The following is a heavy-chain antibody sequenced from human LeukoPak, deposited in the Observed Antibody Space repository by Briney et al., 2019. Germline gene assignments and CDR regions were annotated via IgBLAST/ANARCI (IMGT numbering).Heavy chain of an antibody. CDR3: ASARWDF. Sequence: SETLSLTCAVFGDSISANHWWSWVRQPPGKGLEWIGEIYHTGNTNYNPSLRSRISISVDTSKNQFSLNLNSMTAADTAVYFCASARWDFWGQGILVTVSS. V-gene: IGHV4-4*02. CDR2: IYHTGNT. J-gene: IGHJ4*02. D-gene: IGHD4-23*01. CDR1: GDSISANHW.